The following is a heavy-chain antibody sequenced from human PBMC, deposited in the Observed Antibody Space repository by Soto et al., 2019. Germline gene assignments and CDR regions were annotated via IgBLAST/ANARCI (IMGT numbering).Heavy chain of an antibody. CDR2: TSGSGGST. V-gene: IGHV3-23*01. CDR3: AKDPSPLQWVQRANWLDS. D-gene: IGHD6-19*01. CDR1: SLNFKTYA. Sequence: GGDLRLSCEPFSLNFKTYAICWVPPAPGKGPEWVSATSGSGGSTYYADSVEGRFTISSNNSKHTLYLQMNSLRAEDTAVYYCAKDPSPLQWVQRANWLDSWGQGTLVTVSS. J-gene: IGHJ5*01.